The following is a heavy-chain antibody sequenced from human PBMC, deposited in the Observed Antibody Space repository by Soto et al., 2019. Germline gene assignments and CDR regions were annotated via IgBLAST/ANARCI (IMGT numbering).Heavy chain of an antibody. J-gene: IGHJ4*02. CDR3: AKDQAWFGSPYFDY. CDR2: ISGSGGST. V-gene: IGHV3-23*04. Sequence: EVQLVESGGGLVQPGRSLRLSCAASGFTFGDYAMHWVRQAPGKGLEWVAGISGSGGSTYYADSVKGRFTISRDNSKNTLYLQMNSLRAEDTAVYYCAKDQAWFGSPYFDYWGQGTLVTVSS. CDR1: GFTFGDYA. D-gene: IGHD3-10*01.